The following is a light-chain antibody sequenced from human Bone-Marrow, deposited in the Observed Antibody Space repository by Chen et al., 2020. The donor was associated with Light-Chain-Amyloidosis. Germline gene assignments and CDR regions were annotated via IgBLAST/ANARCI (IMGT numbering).Light chain of an antibody. CDR2: RDT. CDR1: DLPTKY. V-gene: IGLV3-25*03. Sequence: SYELTQPPSVSVFPGQTVRITCSGDDLPTKYAYWYQQKPGQAPVLVIHRDTERPSGISERFSGSSSWTTATLTISGVQAEDEADYHCQSADSSGTYEVIFGGGTKLTVL. CDR3: QSADSSGTYEVI. J-gene: IGLJ2*01.